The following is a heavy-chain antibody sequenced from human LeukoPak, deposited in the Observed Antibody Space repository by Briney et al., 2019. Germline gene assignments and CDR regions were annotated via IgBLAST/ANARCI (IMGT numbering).Heavy chain of an antibody. Sequence: GGSLRLSCAASGFTFRSYGMHWVRQAPGKGLEWVAFIRYDGSNKYYADSVKGRFTISRDNAKNSLYLQMNGLRADDTAAYYCARGATDTTRWFDPWGQGTLVTVSS. CDR2: IRYDGSNK. V-gene: IGHV3-30*02. J-gene: IGHJ5*02. CDR1: GFTFRSYG. D-gene: IGHD1-7*01. CDR3: ARGATDTTRWFDP.